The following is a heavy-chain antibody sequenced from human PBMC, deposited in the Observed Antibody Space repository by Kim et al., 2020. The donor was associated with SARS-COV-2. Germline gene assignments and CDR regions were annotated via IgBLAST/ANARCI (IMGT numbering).Heavy chain of an antibody. V-gene: IGHV3-23*01. D-gene: IGHD1-26*01. Sequence: YDADSVKGRFTISRDNSKNTLYLQMNSLRAEDTAVYYCAKDPGGGSDPDYWGQGTLVTVSS. CDR3: AKDPGGGSDPDY. J-gene: IGHJ4*02.